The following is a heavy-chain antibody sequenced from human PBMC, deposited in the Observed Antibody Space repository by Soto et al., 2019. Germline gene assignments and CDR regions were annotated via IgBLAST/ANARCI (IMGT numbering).Heavy chain of an antibody. CDR2: IYYSGST. CDR3: ARDLRGCGWLSGWFDP. D-gene: IGHD6-19*01. CDR1: GGSIISYY. V-gene: IGHV4-59*01. Sequence: SETLSLTCTVSGGSIISYYWSWILQPPWKGLEWIGYIYYSGSTNYNPSLKSRVTISVDTSKNQFSLKLSSVTAADTAVYYCARDLRGCGWLSGWFDPWGQGTLVTVSS. J-gene: IGHJ5*02.